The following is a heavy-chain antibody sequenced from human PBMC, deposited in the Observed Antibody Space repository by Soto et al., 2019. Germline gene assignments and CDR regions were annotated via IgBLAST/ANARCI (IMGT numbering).Heavy chain of an antibody. J-gene: IGHJ4*02. CDR2: ISSSSSYI. CDR3: ARGTVTMIVVATDRYFDY. Sequence: GGSLILSCAASGFTFSSYSMNWVRPAPGKGLEWVSSISSSSSYIYYADSVKGRFTISRDNAKNSLYLQMNSLRAEDTAVYYCARGTVTMIVVATDRYFDYWGQGTLVNVSS. D-gene: IGHD3-22*01. CDR1: GFTFSSYS. V-gene: IGHV3-21*01.